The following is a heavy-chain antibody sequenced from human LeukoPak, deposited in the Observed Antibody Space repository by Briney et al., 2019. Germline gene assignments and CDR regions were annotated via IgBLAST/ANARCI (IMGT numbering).Heavy chain of an antibody. V-gene: IGHV3-53*01. J-gene: IGHJ3*02. CDR3: AKAGRNAFDI. CDR2: IYSGSST. CDR1: GFTVSGNY. Sequence: GGSLRLSCAASGFTVSGNYMSWVRQAPGKGLEWVSIIYSGSSTFYADSVKGRFTISRDNSKNTLYLQMNSLRAEDTAVYYCAKAGRNAFDIWGQGTMVTVSS. D-gene: IGHD1-14*01.